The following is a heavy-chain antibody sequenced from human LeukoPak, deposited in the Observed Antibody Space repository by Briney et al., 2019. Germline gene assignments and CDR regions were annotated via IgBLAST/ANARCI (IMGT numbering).Heavy chain of an antibody. Sequence: ASVKVSCKASGGTFSSYAISWVRQAPGQGLEWMGWIIPIFGTANYAQKLQGRVTITADESTSTAYMELSSLRSEDTAVYYCARNVGRVVAATGYGMDVWGKGTTVTVSS. V-gene: IGHV1-69*13. CDR3: ARNVGRVVAATGYGMDV. D-gene: IGHD2-15*01. J-gene: IGHJ6*04. CDR2: IIPIFGTA. CDR1: GGTFSSYA.